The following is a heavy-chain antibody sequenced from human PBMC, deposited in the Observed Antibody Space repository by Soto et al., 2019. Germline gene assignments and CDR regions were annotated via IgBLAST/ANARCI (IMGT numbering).Heavy chain of an antibody. CDR1: GGTFSSYA. J-gene: IGHJ4*02. D-gene: IGHD6-13*01. V-gene: IGHV1-69*06. CDR2: IIPIFGTA. Sequence: QVQLVQSGAEVKKPGFSVKVSCKASGGTFSSYAISWVRQAPGQGLEWMGGIIPIFGTANYAKKSQGRVTITADKSTSTAYMELSSLRSEDTAVYYCAGWGIAAAGGGEYWGQGTLVTVSS. CDR3: AGWGIAAAGGGEY.